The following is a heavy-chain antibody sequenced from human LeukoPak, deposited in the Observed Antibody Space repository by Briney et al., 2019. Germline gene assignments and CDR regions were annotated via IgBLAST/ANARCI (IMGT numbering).Heavy chain of an antibody. Sequence: GGSLRLSCAAPGFTFSSYEMNWVRQAPGKGLEWVSYISSSGSTIYYADSVKGRFTISRDNAKNSLYLQMNSLRAEDTAVYYCARERGSSGYFDYWGQGTLVTVSS. J-gene: IGHJ4*02. CDR3: ARERGSSGYFDY. V-gene: IGHV3-48*03. CDR2: ISSSGSTI. D-gene: IGHD3-22*01. CDR1: GFTFSSYE.